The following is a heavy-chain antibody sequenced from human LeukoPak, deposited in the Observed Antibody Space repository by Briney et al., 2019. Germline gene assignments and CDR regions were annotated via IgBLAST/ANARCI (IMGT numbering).Heavy chain of an antibody. D-gene: IGHD6-13*01. CDR3: ARTYGSSGLGYFVC. CDR2: IYYSGST. Sequence: PSETLSLTCTVSGGSISSYYWSWIRQPPGKGLEWIGYIYYSGSTNYSPSLKSRLTISVDTSKNQFSLELSSVTAADTAVYYCARTYGSSGLGYFVCWGRGTLVTVSS. J-gene: IGHJ2*01. CDR1: GGSISSYY. V-gene: IGHV4-59*01.